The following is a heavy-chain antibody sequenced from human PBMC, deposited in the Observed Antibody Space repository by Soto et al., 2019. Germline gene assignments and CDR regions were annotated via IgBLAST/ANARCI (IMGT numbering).Heavy chain of an antibody. V-gene: IGHV4-31*03. CDR2: IYYSGST. D-gene: IGHD4-4*01. CDR1: GGSISSGGYS. J-gene: IGHJ3*01. Sequence: PSETLSLTCTVSGGSISSGGYSWSWFRQHPGKGLEWIGYIYYSGSTYYNPSRKSRVTISVDTSKNQFSLKLSAVTAADTAVYYGARETVTTLVWRTDAFDFWGQGTMVTGSS. CDR3: ARETVTTLVWRTDAFDF.